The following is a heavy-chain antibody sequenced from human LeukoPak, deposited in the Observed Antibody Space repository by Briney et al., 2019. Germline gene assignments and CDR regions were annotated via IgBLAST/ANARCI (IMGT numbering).Heavy chain of an antibody. J-gene: IGHJ1*01. CDR2: IWYDGSNK. V-gene: IGHV3-33*06. D-gene: IGHD3-22*01. CDR3: AKDVTPDHYETSGCLQH. CDR1: GFTFSSDG. Sequence: PGRSLRLSCAASGFTFSSDGMHWGRQAPGKGLEGVAVIWYDGSNKYYSDSVKGRFTISRDNSKNELYLQMNTVRVEDTAVYYCAKDVTPDHYETSGCLQHWGQGTLVTVS.